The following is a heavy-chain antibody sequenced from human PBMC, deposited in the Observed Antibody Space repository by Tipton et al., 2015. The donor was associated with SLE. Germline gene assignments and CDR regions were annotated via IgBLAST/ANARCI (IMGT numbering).Heavy chain of an antibody. CDR1: GGSISDGAYY. J-gene: IGHJ5*02. V-gene: IGHV4-31*03. CDR3: ARYYYDSTGSTWFDP. Sequence: TLSLTCSVSGGSISDGAYYWSWIRQHPGKGLEWIGYIYYTGATYFNPSLESRVTMSVDTSENQFSLRLNSLTVADTAVYYCARYYYDSTGSTWFDPWGQGTLVTVSS. D-gene: IGHD3-22*01. CDR2: IYYTGAT.